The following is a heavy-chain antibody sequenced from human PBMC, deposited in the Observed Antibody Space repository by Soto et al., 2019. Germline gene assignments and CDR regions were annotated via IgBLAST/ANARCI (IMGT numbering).Heavy chain of an antibody. J-gene: IGHJ4*02. CDR3: ATRPLYYGDYDSGYYFDY. V-gene: IGHV1-24*01. Sequence: GASVKVSCKVSGYTLTELSMHWVRHAPGKGLEWMGGFDPEDGETIYAQKFQGRVTMTEDTSTDTAYMELSSLRPEDTAVYYCATRPLYYGDYDSGYYFDYWGQGTLVTVSS. CDR1: GYTLTELS. D-gene: IGHD4-17*01. CDR2: FDPEDGET.